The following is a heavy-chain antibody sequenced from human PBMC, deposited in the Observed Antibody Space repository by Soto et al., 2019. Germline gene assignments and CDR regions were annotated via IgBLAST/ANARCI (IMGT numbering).Heavy chain of an antibody. CDR2: ISGSGGST. CDR1: GFTFSSYA. CDR3: AKEVPWFGELLRYYYYGMDV. V-gene: IGHV3-23*01. Sequence: GGSLRLSCAASGFTFSSYAMSWVRQAPGKGLEWVSAISGSGGSTYYADSVKGRFTISRDNSKNTLYLQMNSLRAEDTAVYYCAKEVPWFGELLRYYYYGMDVWGQGTTVTVSS. J-gene: IGHJ6*02. D-gene: IGHD3-10*01.